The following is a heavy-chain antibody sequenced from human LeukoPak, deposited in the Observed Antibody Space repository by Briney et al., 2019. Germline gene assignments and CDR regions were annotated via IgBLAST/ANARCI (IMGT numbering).Heavy chain of an antibody. V-gene: IGHV4-39*07. J-gene: IGHJ5*02. CDR2: IYYSGST. CDR3: AGYSSGWYRWFDP. D-gene: IGHD6-13*01. CDR1: GGSISSSSYY. Sequence: SETLSLTCTVSGGSISSSSYYWGWIRQPPGKGLEWIGSIYYSGSTYYNPSLKSRVTISVDTSKNQFSLKLSSMTAADTAVYHCAGYSSGWYRWFDPWGQGTLVTVSS.